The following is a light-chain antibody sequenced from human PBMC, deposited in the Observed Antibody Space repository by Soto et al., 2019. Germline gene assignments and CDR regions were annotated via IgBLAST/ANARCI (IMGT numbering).Light chain of an antibody. CDR1: QNIGRN. CDR2: TAS. V-gene: IGKV1-39*01. J-gene: IGKJ4*01. CDR3: QQCYSIPLT. Sequence: DIQMTQSPSSLSTSVGDRVTITCRASQNIGRNLNWYQQKPGKAPKLLIYTASNLQTGVPLRFSGRGSGTEFTLTISALQPEDFATYYCQQCYSIPLTFGVGTKLDIK.